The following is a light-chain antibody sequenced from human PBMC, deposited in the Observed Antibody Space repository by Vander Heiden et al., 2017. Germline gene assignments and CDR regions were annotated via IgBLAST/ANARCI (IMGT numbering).Light chain of an antibody. CDR2: WAS. CDR3: QQYYSTPPT. V-gene: IGKV4-1*01. CDR1: QNLFYSSNIKTY. Sequence: TVMPQAPVSLAVSLGERATINGRSSQNLFYSSNIKTYLAWYQQRPGQPPKLLISWASTRESGVPDRFSGSGSGTDFTLTITSLQAEDVAVYSCQQYYSTPPTFVQGTKVEIK. J-gene: IGKJ1*01.